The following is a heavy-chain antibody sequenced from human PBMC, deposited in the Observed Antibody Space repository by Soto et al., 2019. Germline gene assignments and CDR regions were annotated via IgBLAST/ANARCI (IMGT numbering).Heavy chain of an antibody. D-gene: IGHD2-8*01. CDR2: IYYSGST. V-gene: IGHV4-59*01. J-gene: IGHJ4*02. Sequence: SETLSLTCTVSGGSISSYYWSWIRQPPGKGLEWIGYIYYSGSTNYNPSLKSRVTISVDTSKNQFSLRLSSVTAADTAVYYCARDSYCTNGVCYIDYWGQGTLVTVSS. CDR3: ARDSYCTNGVCYIDY. CDR1: GGSISSYY.